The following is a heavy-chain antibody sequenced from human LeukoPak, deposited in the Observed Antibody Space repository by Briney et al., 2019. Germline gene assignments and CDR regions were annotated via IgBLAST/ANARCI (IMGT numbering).Heavy chain of an antibody. Sequence: SGTTLVNPTQTLTLICTFSGHSLSTSGVGVGWLRRPPGKDLEWLALIYWNVDKRYRPSLKSRLTITNDTSKNQVVLTMTNMDPVDTATYYCARKRSLRYFDWLSQYNWFDPWGQGTLVTVSS. V-gene: IGHV2-5*01. CDR3: ARKRSLRYFDWLSQYNWFDP. J-gene: IGHJ5*02. CDR2: IYWNVDK. CDR1: GHSLSTSGVG. D-gene: IGHD3-9*01.